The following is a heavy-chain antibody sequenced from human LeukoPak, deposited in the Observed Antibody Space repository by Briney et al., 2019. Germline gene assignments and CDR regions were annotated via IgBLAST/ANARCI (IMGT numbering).Heavy chain of an antibody. CDR3: VRGGSSWPGDY. CDR1: GGSISSYY. V-gene: IGHV4-59*01. CDR2: IYYSGST. Sequence: SETLSLTCTVSGGSISSYYWSWIRQPPGKGLEWIGYIYYSGSTNYNPSLKSRVTISVDTSKNQFSLKLSSVTAADTAVYYCVRGGSSWPGDYWGQGTLVTVSS. J-gene: IGHJ4*02. D-gene: IGHD6-13*01.